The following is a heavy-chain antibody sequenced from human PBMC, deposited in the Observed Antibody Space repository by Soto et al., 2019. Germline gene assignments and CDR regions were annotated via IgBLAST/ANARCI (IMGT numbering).Heavy chain of an antibody. Sequence: EVQLVESGGGLVKPGASLRLSCAASGLSFRSYSMNWVRQAPGKGLEWVSSISSSSSYIYYADSVKGRFTISRDNAKNSLYLQVNSLRAEDTAVYYSAREGIAAALDYWGQGTLVTVSS. D-gene: IGHD6-13*01. V-gene: IGHV3-21*01. CDR3: AREGIAAALDY. CDR2: ISSSSSYI. J-gene: IGHJ4*02. CDR1: GLSFRSYS.